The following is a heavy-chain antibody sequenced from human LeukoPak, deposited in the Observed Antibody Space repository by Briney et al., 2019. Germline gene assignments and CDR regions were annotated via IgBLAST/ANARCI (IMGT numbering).Heavy chain of an antibody. CDR1: GFTFSDYY. V-gene: IGHV3-11*06. CDR2: ISISSSYT. D-gene: IGHD1-20*01. CDR3: ARDGYNWNQDY. Sequence: GGSLRLSCAASGFTFSDYYMSWIRQARGKGLDWVSYISISSSYTNYADSVKGRFTISRDNAKNSLYLQMNSLRAEDTAVYYCARDGYNWNQDYWGQGTLVTVSS. J-gene: IGHJ4*02.